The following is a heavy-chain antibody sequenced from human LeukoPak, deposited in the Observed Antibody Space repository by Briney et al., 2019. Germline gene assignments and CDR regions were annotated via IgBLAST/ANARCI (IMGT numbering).Heavy chain of an antibody. D-gene: IGHD6-19*01. CDR3: AKDGASSGWFEGHFDY. V-gene: IGHV3-23*01. CDR1: GFTFSSYA. CDR2: ISGSGGST. J-gene: IGHJ4*02. Sequence: PGGSLRLSCAASGFTFSSYAMSWVRQAPGKGLEWVSAISGSGGSTYYADSVKRRFTISRDNSKNTLYLQMNRLRAEDTAVYYCAKDGASSGWFEGHFDYWGQGALVTAAS.